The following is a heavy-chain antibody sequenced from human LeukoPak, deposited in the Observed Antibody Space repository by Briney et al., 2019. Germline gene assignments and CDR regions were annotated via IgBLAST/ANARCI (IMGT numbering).Heavy chain of an antibody. Sequence: GGSLRLSCAASGFTFSSYSMNWVRQAPGKGLEWVSSISSSSSYIYYADSVKGRFTISRDNAKNSLYLQMSSLRAEDTAVYYRARGSSTSFSLFDYWGQGTLVTVPS. CDR1: GFTFSSYS. J-gene: IGHJ4*02. D-gene: IGHD2-2*01. CDR2: ISSSSSYI. V-gene: IGHV3-21*01. CDR3: ARGSSTSFSLFDY.